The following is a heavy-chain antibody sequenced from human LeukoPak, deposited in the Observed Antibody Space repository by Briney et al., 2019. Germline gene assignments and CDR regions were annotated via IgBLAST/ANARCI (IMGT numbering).Heavy chain of an antibody. Sequence: GGSLRLSCAASGFTFSSYAMHWVRQAPGKGLEWVAVISYDGSNKYYADSVKGRFTISRDNSKNTLYPQMNSLRAEDTAVYYCARVQDYGDYAEYYYYGMDVWGQGTTVTVSS. CDR1: GFTFSSYA. D-gene: IGHD4-17*01. V-gene: IGHV3-30*04. J-gene: IGHJ6*02. CDR3: ARVQDYGDYAEYYYYGMDV. CDR2: ISYDGSNK.